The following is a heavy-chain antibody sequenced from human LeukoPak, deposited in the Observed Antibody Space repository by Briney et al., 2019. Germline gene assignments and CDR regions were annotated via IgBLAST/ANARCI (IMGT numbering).Heavy chain of an antibody. CDR1: GFTFSSYG. Sequence: PGRSLRLSCAASGFTFSSYGMHWVRQAPGKGLEWVAVISYDGSNKYYADSVKGRFTISRDNSKNTLYLQMNGLRAEDTAVYYCARESVTDYGDYTSVPYFDYWGQGTLVTVSS. CDR2: ISYDGSNK. D-gene: IGHD4-17*01. CDR3: ARESVTDYGDYTSVPYFDY. V-gene: IGHV3-30*03. J-gene: IGHJ4*02.